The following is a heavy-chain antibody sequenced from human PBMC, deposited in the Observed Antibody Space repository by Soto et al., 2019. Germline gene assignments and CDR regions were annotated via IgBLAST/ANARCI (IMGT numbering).Heavy chain of an antibody. CDR2: INHSGST. CDR3: ARTRALLWFGKGMDV. D-gene: IGHD3-10*01. J-gene: IGHJ6*02. V-gene: IGHV4-34*01. Sequence: QVQLQQWGAGLLKPSETLSLTCAVYGGSFSGYYWSWIRQPPGKGLEWIGEINHSGSTNYNPSLKSRVTISVDTSKNQFSLKLSSVTAADTAVYYCARTRALLWFGKGMDVWGQGTTVTVSS. CDR1: GGSFSGYY.